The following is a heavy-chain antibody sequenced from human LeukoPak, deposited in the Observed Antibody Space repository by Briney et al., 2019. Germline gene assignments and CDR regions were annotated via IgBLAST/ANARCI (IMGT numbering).Heavy chain of an antibody. CDR2: TYYKSKWYN. D-gene: IGHD2-15*01. CDR1: GDTVSSDSAA. CDR3: ARDSGSSNFHF. V-gene: IGHV6-1*01. J-gene: IGHJ4*02. Sequence: SQTLSLTCANSGDTVSSDSAAWSWIRQSPSRGLEWLGRTYYKSKWYNNYAVSVKSRLTINPDTSKNQFSLQLISVTPEDTAVYYCARDSGSSNFHFWGQGTLVTVSS.